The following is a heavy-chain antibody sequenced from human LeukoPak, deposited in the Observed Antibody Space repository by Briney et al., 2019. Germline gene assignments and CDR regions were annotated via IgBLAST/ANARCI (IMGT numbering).Heavy chain of an antibody. D-gene: IGHD3-16*01. V-gene: IGHV3-48*04. CDR1: GFVFSRDN. CDR2: ISEAI. J-gene: IGHJ4*02. Sequence: GGSLRLSCIASGFVFSRDNMNWVRRAPGKGLEWVAHISEAIYYADSVQGRFSISRDNAKNSLYLQMSNLRAEDTAMYYCVREVGRPKTFYFDSWGRGTPVTVSS. CDR3: VREVGRPKTFYFDS.